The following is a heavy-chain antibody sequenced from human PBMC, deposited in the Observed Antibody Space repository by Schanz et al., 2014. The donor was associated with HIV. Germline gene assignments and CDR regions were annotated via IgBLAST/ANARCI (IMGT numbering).Heavy chain of an antibody. CDR2: IYSAGTT. V-gene: IGHV3-23*03. D-gene: IGHD6-19*01. J-gene: IGHJ4*02. CDR3: AKVAIHSSGWLPFDY. Sequence: VQLVDSGGGLVRPGGSLRLSCVASGFTFNNYAMTWVRQAPGKGLGWVSIIYSAGTTYYTDSVKGRFTISRDNSKNTLYLQMNSLGAEDTAVYYCAKVAIHSSGWLPFDYWGQGTLDTVSP. CDR1: GFTFNNYA.